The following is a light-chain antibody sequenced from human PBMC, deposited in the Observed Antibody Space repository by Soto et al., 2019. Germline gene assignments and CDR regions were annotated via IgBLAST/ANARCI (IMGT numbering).Light chain of an antibody. CDR3: QHYDNLRLT. CDR1: QDISNY. Sequence: DMQMTESPSSLSASVGDRITITFHASQDISNYLNWYQQKPGKAPKLLIYDAYNLETGVPSRFSGSGSGTDFTFTISSLKPEDIATYYCQHYDNLRLTFGGATNVDIK. V-gene: IGKV1-33*01. J-gene: IGKJ4*01. CDR2: DAY.